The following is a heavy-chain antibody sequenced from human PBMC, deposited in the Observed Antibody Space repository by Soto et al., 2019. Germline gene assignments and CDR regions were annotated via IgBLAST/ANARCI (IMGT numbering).Heavy chain of an antibody. V-gene: IGHV3-11*01. D-gene: IGHD3-3*01. CDR2: ISSSGSTI. CDR3: ARDGALRFLPCETGDFDY. CDR1: EFTFSDYY. J-gene: IGHJ4*02. Sequence: QVQLVESGGGLVKPGGSLRLSCAASEFTFSDYYMSWIRQAPGKGLEWVSYISSSGSTIYYADSVKGRFTISRDNAKNSLYLQINSLRAEDTAVYYCARDGALRFLPCETGDFDYWGQGTLVTVSS.